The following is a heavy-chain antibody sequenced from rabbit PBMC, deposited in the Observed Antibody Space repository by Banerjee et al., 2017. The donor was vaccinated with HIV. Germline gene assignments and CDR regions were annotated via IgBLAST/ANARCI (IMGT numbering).Heavy chain of an antibody. CDR1: GFDLSTDYY. CDR3: ARDLAGVIGWNFNL. CDR2: INTISGDT. Sequence: QEQLEESGGGLVKPEGSLTLTCKASGFDLSTDYYYMCWVRQAPGKGLELIACINTISGDTVYATWAKGRFTISKASWTTVTLQMTSLTAADTASYFCARDLAGVIGWNFNLWGQGTLVTVS. J-gene: IGHJ4*01. D-gene: IGHD4-1*01. V-gene: IGHV1S45*01.